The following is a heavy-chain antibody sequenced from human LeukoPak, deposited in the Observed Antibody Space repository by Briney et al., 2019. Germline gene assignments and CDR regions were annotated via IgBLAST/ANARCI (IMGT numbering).Heavy chain of an antibody. Sequence: TPSETLSLTCTVSGDSISSSDYYWSWIRQPAGKGLEWIGRIYTSGSTNYNPSLKSRVTISVDTSKNQFSLKLSSVTAADTAVYYCARVVVGATTHLYYYYYMDVWGKGTTVTV. D-gene: IGHD1-26*01. V-gene: IGHV4-61*02. CDR1: GDSISSSDYY. J-gene: IGHJ6*03. CDR3: ARVVVGATTHLYYYYYMDV. CDR2: IYTSGST.